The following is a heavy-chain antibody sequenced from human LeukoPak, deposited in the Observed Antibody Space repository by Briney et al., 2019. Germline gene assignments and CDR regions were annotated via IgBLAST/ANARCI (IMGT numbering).Heavy chain of an antibody. D-gene: IGHD3-22*01. J-gene: IGHJ6*02. CDR3: ARVRDGHYYDSSGSPPVAYYYYYYGMDV. V-gene: IGHV4-34*01. CDR2: INHSGST. Sequence: SETLSLTRAVYGGSFSGYYWSWIRQPPGKGLEWIGEINHSGSTNYNPSLKSRVTISVDTSKNQFSLKLSSVTAADTAVYYCARVRDGHYYDSSGSPPVAYYYYYYGMDVWGQGTTVTVSS. CDR1: GGSFSGYY.